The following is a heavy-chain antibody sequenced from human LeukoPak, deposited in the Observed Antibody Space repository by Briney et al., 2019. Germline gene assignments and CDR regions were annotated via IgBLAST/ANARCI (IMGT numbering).Heavy chain of an antibody. D-gene: IGHD4-17*01. Sequence: SQTLSLTCTVSGGSISSGGYYWSWIRQHPGKGLEWIGYIYYSGSTYYNPSLKSRVTISVDTSKNQFSLKLSSVTAADTAVYYCARDRFEAATRYDDYGFYWYFDLWGRGTPVTVSS. CDR1: GGSISSGGYY. J-gene: IGHJ2*01. CDR2: IYYSGST. V-gene: IGHV4-31*03. CDR3: ARDRFEAATRYDDYGFYWYFDL.